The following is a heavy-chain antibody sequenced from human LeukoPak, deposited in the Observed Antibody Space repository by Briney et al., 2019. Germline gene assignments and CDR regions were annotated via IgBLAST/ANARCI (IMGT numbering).Heavy chain of an antibody. CDR2: INHSGST. J-gene: IGHJ4*02. Sequence: EASETLSLTCAVYGGSFSGYYWSWIRQPPGKGLEWIGEINHSGSTNYNPSLKSRVTISVDTSKNQFSLKLSSVTAADTAVYYCAREYRLDYYDSRPLDYWGQGTLVTVSS. CDR3: AREYRLDYYDSRPLDY. D-gene: IGHD3-22*01. V-gene: IGHV4-34*01. CDR1: GGSFSGYY.